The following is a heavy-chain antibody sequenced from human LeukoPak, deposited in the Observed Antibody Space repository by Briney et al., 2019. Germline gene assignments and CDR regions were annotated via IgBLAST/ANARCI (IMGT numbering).Heavy chain of an antibody. CDR1: GGTFSSYA. CDR2: IIPIFGTA. CDR3: ATNRDCSGGSCYPYYYYYMDV. D-gene: IGHD2-15*01. V-gene: IGHV1-69*05. Sequence: SVKVSCKASGGTFSSYAIGWVRQAPGQGLEWMARIIPIFGTANYAQKFQGRVTITTDESTSTAYMELSSLRSEDTAVYYCATNRDCSGGSCYPYYYYYMDVWGKGTTVTVSS. J-gene: IGHJ6*03.